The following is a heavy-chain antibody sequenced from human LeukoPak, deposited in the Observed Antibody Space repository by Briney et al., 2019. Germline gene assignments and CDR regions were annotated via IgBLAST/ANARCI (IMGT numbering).Heavy chain of an antibody. Sequence: PGGSLRLSCAASGFTFSSYWMHWVRHAPGKGLVWVSRINSDGSSTIYADSVKGRFTISRDNAKNTLYLQMNSLRAEDTAVYYCARGEYYDFWSGYYTVYYYYMDVWGKGTTVTVSS. CDR2: INSDGSST. CDR3: ARGEYYDFWSGYYTVYYYYMDV. V-gene: IGHV3-74*01. J-gene: IGHJ6*03. CDR1: GFTFSSYW. D-gene: IGHD3-3*01.